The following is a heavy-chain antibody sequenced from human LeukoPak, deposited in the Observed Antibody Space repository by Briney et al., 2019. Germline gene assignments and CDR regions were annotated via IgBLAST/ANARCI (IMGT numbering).Heavy chain of an antibody. CDR3: ARDGDIVATNAFDI. D-gene: IGHD5-12*01. CDR1: GFTFSSYA. J-gene: IGHJ3*02. V-gene: IGHV3-23*01. Sequence: GGSLRLSCAASGFTFSSYAMSWVRQAPGKGLEWISAISGSGGNTYYADSVKGRFTISRDNAKNSLYLQMNSLRAEDTAVYYCARDGDIVATNAFDIWGQGTMVTVSS. CDR2: ISGSGGNT.